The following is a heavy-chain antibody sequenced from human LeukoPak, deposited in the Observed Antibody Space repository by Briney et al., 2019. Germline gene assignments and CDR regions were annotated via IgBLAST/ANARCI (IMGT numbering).Heavy chain of an antibody. Sequence: GGSLRLSCVASGFTFSSYWMHWVRQDPRKGLVWVSRINGDGRNINYADSVRGRFTISRDNAKNTLYLQMNTLRVEDTAVYYCTRDLMDYDVSTGSYHYYMDVWGQGTTVTVSS. CDR2: INGDGRNI. J-gene: IGHJ6*02. CDR3: TRDLMDYDVSTGSYHYYMDV. V-gene: IGHV3-74*01. CDR1: GFTFSSYW. D-gene: IGHD3-9*01.